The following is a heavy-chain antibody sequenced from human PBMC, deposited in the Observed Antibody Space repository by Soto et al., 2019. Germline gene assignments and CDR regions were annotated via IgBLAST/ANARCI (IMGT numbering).Heavy chain of an antibody. CDR2: INAGNGNT. Sequence: QVQLVQSGAEVKKPGASVKVSCKASGYTFTSYAMHWVRQAPGQRLEWMGWINAGNGNTKYSQKFQGRVTITRDTSANTAYMELSSLRSEDTAVYYCARAGRWLQSPPFDAFDIWGQGTMVTVSS. CDR3: ARAGRWLQSPPFDAFDI. J-gene: IGHJ3*02. D-gene: IGHD3-10*01. CDR1: GYTFTSYA. V-gene: IGHV1-3*01.